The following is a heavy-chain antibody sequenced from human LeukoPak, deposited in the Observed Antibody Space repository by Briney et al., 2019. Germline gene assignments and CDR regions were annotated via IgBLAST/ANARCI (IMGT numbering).Heavy chain of an antibody. D-gene: IGHD3-10*01. CDR1: GGSISSGSYY. CDR3: ARGSITMVRRYYGMDV. Sequence: TLSLTCTVSGGSISSGSYYWSWIRQPAGKGLEWIGRIYTSGSTNYNPSLKSRVTISVDTSKNQFSLKLSSVTAADTAVYYCARGSITMVRRYYGMDVWGQGTTVTVSS. J-gene: IGHJ6*02. CDR2: IYTSGST. V-gene: IGHV4-61*02.